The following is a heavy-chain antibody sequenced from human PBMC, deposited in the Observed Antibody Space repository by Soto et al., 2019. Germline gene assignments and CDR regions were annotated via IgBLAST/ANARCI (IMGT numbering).Heavy chain of an antibody. J-gene: IGHJ5*02. V-gene: IGHV4-59*01. Sequence: ASETLSLTCTVSGRSITGDYCGWIRQPPCKGLEYVGHIYYAGSTRYNPSLTSRVTISLDKSREQFSLKVTSVTAADTAIYYFSGVTGCTTTSYFRFPYVWFDGCGQGTLVTVSS. CDR3: SGVTGCTTTSYFRFPYVWFDG. CDR1: GRSITGDY. CDR2: IYYAGST. D-gene: IGHD2-2*01.